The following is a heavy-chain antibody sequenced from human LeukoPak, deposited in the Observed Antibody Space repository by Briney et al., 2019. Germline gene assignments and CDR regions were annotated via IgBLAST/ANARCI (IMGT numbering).Heavy chain of an antibody. Sequence: PGGSLRLSCAASGFTFSSYAMHWVRQAPGKGLEWVAVISYDGSNKYYADSVKGRFTISRDNSKNTLYLQMNSLRAEDTAVYYCAKGPWNGWYEGYYFDYWGQGTLVTVSS. CDR1: GFTFSSYA. D-gene: IGHD6-19*01. CDR3: AKGPWNGWYEGYYFDY. V-gene: IGHV3-30-3*01. J-gene: IGHJ4*02. CDR2: ISYDGSNK.